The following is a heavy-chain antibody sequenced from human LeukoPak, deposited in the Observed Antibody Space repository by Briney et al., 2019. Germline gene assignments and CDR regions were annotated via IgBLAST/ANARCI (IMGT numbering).Heavy chain of an antibody. D-gene: IGHD5-12*01. CDR1: GGSISSGDYY. CDR3: ARGPSGYETFDY. J-gene: IGHJ4*02. CDR2: IYYSGST. Sequence: SETLSLTCTVSGGSISSGDYYWSWIRQPPGKGLEWIGYIYYSGSTYYNPSLKSRVTISVDTSKNQFSLKLSSVTAADTAVYYCARGPSGYETFDYWGQGTLVTVSS. V-gene: IGHV4-30-4*01.